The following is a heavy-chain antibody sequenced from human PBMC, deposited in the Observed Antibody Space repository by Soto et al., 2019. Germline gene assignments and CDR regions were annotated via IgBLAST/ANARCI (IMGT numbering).Heavy chain of an antibody. J-gene: IGHJ6*02. D-gene: IGHD6-19*01. Sequence: GESLKISCAASGFTFSSYGMHWVRQAPGKGLEWVAVISYDGSNKYYADSVKGRFTISRDNSKNTLYLQMNSLRAEDTAVYYCVSGWYVYYYGMDVWGQGTTVTVSS. V-gene: IGHV3-30*03. CDR1: GFTFSSYG. CDR2: ISYDGSNK. CDR3: VSGWYVYYYGMDV.